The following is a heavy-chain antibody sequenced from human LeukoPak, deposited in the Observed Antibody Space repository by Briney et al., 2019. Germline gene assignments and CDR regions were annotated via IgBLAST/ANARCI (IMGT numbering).Heavy chain of an antibody. CDR1: GGSISSSSAY. CDR2: IYYSKNT. CDR3: VSPRGFSYGYFDY. J-gene: IGHJ4*02. D-gene: IGHD5-18*01. Sequence: SETLSLTCTVSGGSISSSSAYWGWIRQPPGKGLVWIGSIYYSKNTYYNPSLKSRVTISADTSKDQFSLTLGSVSATDTAVYYCVSPRGFSYGYFDYWGQGTLVTVSS. V-gene: IGHV4-39*01.